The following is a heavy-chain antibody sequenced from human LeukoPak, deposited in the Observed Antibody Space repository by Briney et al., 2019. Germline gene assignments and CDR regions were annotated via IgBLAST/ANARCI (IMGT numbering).Heavy chain of an antibody. D-gene: IGHD3-22*01. CDR3: ARDRDYYDSSGYKGGAFDI. CDR1: SGSISSGDYY. J-gene: IGHJ3*02. Sequence: PSQTLSLTCTVSSGSISSGDYYWSWIRQPPGKGLEWIGYIYYSGSTYYNPSLKSRVTISVDTSKNQFSLKLSSVTAADTAVYYCARDRDYYDSSGYKGGAFDIWGQGTMVTVSS. V-gene: IGHV4-30-4*01. CDR2: IYYSGST.